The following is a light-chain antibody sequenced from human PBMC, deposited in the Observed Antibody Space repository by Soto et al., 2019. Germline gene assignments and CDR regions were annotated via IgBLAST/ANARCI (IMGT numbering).Light chain of an antibody. J-gene: IGKJ5*01. CDR2: EAS. CDR1: HDISTF. V-gene: IGKV1-9*01. Sequence: DIQLTQSPSLLSASIGGRFTITCRASHDISTFLAWYQQKTGKAPKLLIYEASTLQSGVPSRFSGSGYGTEFNLTISGLLTEDFAAYHCQQLYTLPFTFGQGTRLEIK. CDR3: QQLYTLPFT.